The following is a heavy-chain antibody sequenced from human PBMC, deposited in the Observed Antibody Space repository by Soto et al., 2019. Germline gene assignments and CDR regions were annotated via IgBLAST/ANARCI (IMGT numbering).Heavy chain of an antibody. V-gene: IGHV1-18*01. CDR1: GYTFTSYG. CDR3: AIAGPYGEFGGVIVTDCGY. Sequence: QVQLVQSGAEVKKPGASVKVSCKASGYTFTSYGISWVRQAPGQGLEWMGWISAYNGNTNYAQKLQGRVTMTTDTSTSTAYMEVRSLRSDDTAVDYCAIAGPYGEFGGVIVTDCGYGGQGTLVTVSS. J-gene: IGHJ4*02. D-gene: IGHD3-16*02. CDR2: ISAYNGNT.